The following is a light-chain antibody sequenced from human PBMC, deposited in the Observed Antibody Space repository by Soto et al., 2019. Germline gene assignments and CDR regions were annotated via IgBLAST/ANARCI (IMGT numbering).Light chain of an antibody. J-gene: IGKJ4*01. CDR1: QSINNY. CDR2: AAS. CDR3: QQSYRTPFT. V-gene: IGKV1-39*01. Sequence: DIQMNQSPSSLSASVGDRVTITCRASQSINNYLNWYQEKPGKAPKLLIYAASSLQSGVPSRFSGSVSGTDVTLTIGSLQPEDFATYYCQQSYRTPFTFGGGTKVEIK.